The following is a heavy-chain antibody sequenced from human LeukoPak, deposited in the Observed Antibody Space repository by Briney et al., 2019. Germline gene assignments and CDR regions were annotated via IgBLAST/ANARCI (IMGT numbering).Heavy chain of an antibody. J-gene: IGHJ4*02. CDR1: GFSFTNYA. V-gene: IGHV3-23*01. D-gene: IGHD4-11*01. Sequence: PGGSLRLSCEASGFSFTNYAMSWVRQAPGKGLEWVSGISGSGASTNYADSVKGRFTISRDNSKNTLYLQMNSLRVEDTALYYCAKDTDSAMTTALFDYWGQGTLVTVSS. CDR2: ISGSGAST. CDR3: AKDTDSAMTTALFDY.